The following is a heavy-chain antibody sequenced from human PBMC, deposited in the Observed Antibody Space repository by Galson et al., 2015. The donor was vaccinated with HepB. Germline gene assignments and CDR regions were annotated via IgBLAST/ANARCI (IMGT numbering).Heavy chain of an antibody. V-gene: IGHV3-30-3*01. Sequence: SLRLSCAASGFTFSSYAMHWVRQAPGKGLEWVAVISYDGSNKYYADSVKGRFTISRDNSKNTLYLQMNSLRAEDTAVYYCAREEERVVPAAIWYYYYYMDVWGKGTTVTVSS. J-gene: IGHJ6*03. CDR1: GFTFSSYA. CDR2: ISYDGSNK. D-gene: IGHD2-2*01. CDR3: AREEERVVPAAIWYYYYYMDV.